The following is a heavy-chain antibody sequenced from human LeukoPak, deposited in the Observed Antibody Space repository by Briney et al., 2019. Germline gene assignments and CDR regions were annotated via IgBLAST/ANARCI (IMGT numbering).Heavy chain of an antibody. D-gene: IGHD3-3*01. J-gene: IGHJ4*02. CDR1: GGSFSGYY. CDR2: INHSGIT. Sequence: KASETLSLTCAVYGGSFSGYYWSWIRQPPGKGLEWIGEINHSGITNYNPSLKSRVTMSLDTPKSQFSLKLSSVTAADTALYYCARGVVGVIEVRVYYVDYWGQGTLVTVSS. CDR3: ARGVVGVIEVRVYYVDY. V-gene: IGHV4-34*01.